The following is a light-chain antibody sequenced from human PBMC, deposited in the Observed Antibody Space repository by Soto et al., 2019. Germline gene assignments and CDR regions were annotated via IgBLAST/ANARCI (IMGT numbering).Light chain of an antibody. J-gene: IGKJ1*01. CDR1: RYVISRY. Sequence: LPQSTCRWPMPLAASVTLHCRASRYVISRYLAWYQQKPGQAPRLLIYWASIRATGVPYRFSGSGSGTDFTLTISRLEPEDFATYYCQQYNSSSVTFGQGSQVEIK. CDR3: QQYNSSSVT. V-gene: IGKV3-20*01. CDR2: WAS.